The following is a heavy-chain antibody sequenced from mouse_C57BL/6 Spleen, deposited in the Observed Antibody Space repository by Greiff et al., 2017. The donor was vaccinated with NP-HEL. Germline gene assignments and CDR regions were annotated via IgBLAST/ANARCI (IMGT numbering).Heavy chain of an antibody. CDR2: IWTGGGT. J-gene: IGHJ4*01. V-gene: IGHV2-9-1*01. CDR1: GFSLTSYA. D-gene: IGHD4-1*01. CDR3: ARAAELGRWGAMDY. Sequence: VKLMESGPGLVAPSQSLSITCTVSGFSLTSYAISWVRQPPGKGLEWLGVIWTGGGTNYNSALKSRLSISKDNSKSQVFLKMNSLQTDDTARYYCARAAELGRWGAMDYWGQGTSVTVSS.